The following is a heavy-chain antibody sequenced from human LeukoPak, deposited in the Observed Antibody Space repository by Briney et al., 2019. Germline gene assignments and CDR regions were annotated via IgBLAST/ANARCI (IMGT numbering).Heavy chain of an antibody. V-gene: IGHV1-46*01. D-gene: IGHD2-15*01. CDR2: INPSGGST. CDR3: ARDRRGYCSGGSCYSDYYYGMDV. CDR1: GYTFTSYY. J-gene: IGHJ6*04. Sequence: ASVKVSCKASGYTFTSYYMHWVRQAPGQGLEWMGIINPSGGSTSYAQKFQGRVTMTRDTSTSTVYMELSSLRSEDTAVYYCARDRRGYCSGGSCYSDYYYGMDVWGKGTTVTVSS.